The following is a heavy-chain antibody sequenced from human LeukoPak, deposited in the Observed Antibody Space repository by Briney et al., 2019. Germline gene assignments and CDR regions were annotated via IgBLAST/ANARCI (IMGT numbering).Heavy chain of an antibody. CDR2: ISNYDGST. Sequence: ASVKVSCKASGYTFSSYSISWVRQAPGQGLEWIGWISNYDGSTKFAQNLQGRVTLTTDTSTRTAYMELRSLRSDDTAVYYCARERWDYFDSSGYSFWGQGTLVTVS. CDR3: ARERWDYFDSSGYSF. D-gene: IGHD3-22*01. CDR1: GYTFSSYS. J-gene: IGHJ4*02. V-gene: IGHV1-18*01.